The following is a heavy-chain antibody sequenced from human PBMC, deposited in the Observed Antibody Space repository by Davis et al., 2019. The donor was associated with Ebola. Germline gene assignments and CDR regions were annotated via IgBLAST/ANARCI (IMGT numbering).Heavy chain of an antibody. CDR1: AFTFSSYW. CDR2: IYTDGSST. CDR3: ARTIGSYYWFDP. Sequence: GESLKISCAASAFTFSSYWMHWVRQAPGKVPLWVSRIYTDGSSTSYADSLKGRFTISRDNAKNTLYLQMNSLRAEDTAVYYCARTIGSYYWFDPWGQGTLVTVSS. V-gene: IGHV3-74*01. J-gene: IGHJ5*02. D-gene: IGHD1-26*01.